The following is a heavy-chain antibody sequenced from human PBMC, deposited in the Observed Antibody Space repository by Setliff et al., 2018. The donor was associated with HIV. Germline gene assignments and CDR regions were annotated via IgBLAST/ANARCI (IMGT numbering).Heavy chain of an antibody. Sequence: GASVKVSCKPSGYTFTTYGLSWVRQAPGQGLEWMGWISAYNGNTNYAQNFLGRVTMTIDPSTSRAYMELRSLRSDTTAMYFCARLGSGWSDSYYYAMDIWGQGTTVTVSS. V-gene: IGHV1-18*01. D-gene: IGHD6-19*01. CDR1: GYTFTTYG. CDR3: ARLGSGWSDSYYYAMDI. J-gene: IGHJ6*02. CDR2: ISAYNGNT.